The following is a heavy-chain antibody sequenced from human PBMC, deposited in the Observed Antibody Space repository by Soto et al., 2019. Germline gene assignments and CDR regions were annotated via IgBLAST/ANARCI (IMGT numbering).Heavy chain of an antibody. CDR2: IYHSGSS. CDR1: GDSITSDKW. Sequence: PSETLSLTCAVSGDSITSDKWWSWIRQPPGKGLQWIGEIYHSGSSKYNPSLKSRVIISVDKSKNQFSLKVSSVTAADTAVYYCARAAPRYCSGGSCYSGGDYWGQETRVTVS. D-gene: IGHD2-15*01. CDR3: ARAAPRYCSGGSCYSGGDY. V-gene: IGHV4-4*02. J-gene: IGHJ4*02.